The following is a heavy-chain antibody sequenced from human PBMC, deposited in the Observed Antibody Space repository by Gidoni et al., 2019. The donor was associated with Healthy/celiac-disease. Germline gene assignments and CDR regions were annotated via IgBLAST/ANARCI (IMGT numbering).Heavy chain of an antibody. V-gene: IGHV1-2*06. J-gene: IGHJ4*02. CDR1: GYTFTGYY. CDR3: ARPARYCSSTSCYDY. D-gene: IGHD2-2*01. CDR2: INPNSGGT. Sequence: QVQLVQSGAEVKKPGASVKVSCKASGYTFTGYYMHWVRQAPGQGLEWMGRINPNSGGTNYAQKFQGRVTMTRDTSISTAYMELSRLRSDDTAVYYCARPARYCSSTSCYDYWGQGTLVTVSS.